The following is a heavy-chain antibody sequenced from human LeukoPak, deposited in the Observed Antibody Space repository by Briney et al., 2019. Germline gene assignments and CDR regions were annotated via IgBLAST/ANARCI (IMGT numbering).Heavy chain of an antibody. CDR3: AKTRPLDSSSWSHGDY. CDR1: GFTFSSYA. D-gene: IGHD6-13*01. Sequence: GGSLRLSCAASGFTFSSYAMSWVRQAPGKGLEWVSAIRGSGDSTYYGDSVKGRFTISTDNSKNTLYLQMNSLRAEGTAVYYCAKTRPLDSSSWSHGDYWGQGTLVTVSS. V-gene: IGHV3-23*01. J-gene: IGHJ4*02. CDR2: IRGSGDST.